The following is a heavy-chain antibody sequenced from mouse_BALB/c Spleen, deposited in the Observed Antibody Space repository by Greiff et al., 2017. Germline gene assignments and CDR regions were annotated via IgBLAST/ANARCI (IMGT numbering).Heavy chain of an antibody. CDR3: ARGITTVVATGDYAMDY. D-gene: IGHD1-1*01. CDR1: GFSLTSYG. V-gene: IGHV2-9*02. CDR2: IWAGGST. Sequence: VQVVESGPGLVAPSQSLSITCTVSGFSLTSYGVHWVRQPPGKGLEWLGVIWAGGSTNYNSALMSRLSISKDNSKSQVFLKMNSLQTDDTAMYYCARGITTVVATGDYAMDYWGQGTSVTVSS. J-gene: IGHJ4*01.